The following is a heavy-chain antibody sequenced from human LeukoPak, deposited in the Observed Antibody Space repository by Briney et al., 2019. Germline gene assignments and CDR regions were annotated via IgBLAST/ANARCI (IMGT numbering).Heavy chain of an antibody. J-gene: IGHJ6*03. D-gene: IGHD2-2*01. Sequence: ASVKVSCKASGYTFTSYGISWVRQAPGQGLEWMGWISAYNGNTNYAQKLQGRVTMTTDTSTSTAYMELRSLRSDDTAVYYCARVWGCSSTSCYHYYYYMDVWGKGTTVTVSS. V-gene: IGHV1-18*01. CDR1: GYTFTSYG. CDR3: ARVWGCSSTSCYHYYYYMDV. CDR2: ISAYNGNT.